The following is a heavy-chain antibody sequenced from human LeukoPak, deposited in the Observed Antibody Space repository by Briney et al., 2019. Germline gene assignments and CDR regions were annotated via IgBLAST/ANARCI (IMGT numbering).Heavy chain of an antibody. Sequence: GGSLRLSCAASGFTVSSSYMSWVREAPGKGLEWVMIIYSGGNTYYSESVKGRFIISRDNSKKTLYLQMNSLSPEDTAMYYCAMMFWSALAFDIWGQGTMVTVSS. V-gene: IGHV3-66*02. J-gene: IGHJ3*02. CDR2: IYSGGNT. D-gene: IGHD3-10*02. CDR1: GFTVSSSY. CDR3: AMMFWSALAFDI.